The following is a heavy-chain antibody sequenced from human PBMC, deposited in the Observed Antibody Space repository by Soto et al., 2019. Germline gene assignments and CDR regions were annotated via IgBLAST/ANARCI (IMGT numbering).Heavy chain of an antibody. J-gene: IGHJ6*03. V-gene: IGHV4-59*08. CDR1: GGSISSYY. D-gene: IGHD5-12*01. CDR2: IYYSGST. Sequence: SETLSLTCTVSGGSISSYYWSWIRQPPGKGLEWIGYIYYSGSTNYNPSLKSRVTISVDTSKNQFSLKLSSVTTADTAVYYCARQNSGYEDIYYYYYMDVWGKGTTVTVSS. CDR3: ARQNSGYEDIYYYYYMDV.